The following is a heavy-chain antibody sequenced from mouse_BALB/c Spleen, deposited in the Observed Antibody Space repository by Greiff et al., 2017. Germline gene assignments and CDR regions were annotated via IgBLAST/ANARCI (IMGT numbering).Heavy chain of an antibody. Sequence: EVQVVESGAELVKPGASVKLSCTASGFNIKDTYMHWVKQRPEQGLEWIGRIDPANGNTKYDPKFQGKATITADTSSNTAYLQLSSLTSEDTAVYYCAKGITFMDYWGQGTSVTVSS. J-gene: IGHJ4*01. CDR1: GFNIKDTY. CDR2: IDPANGNT. CDR3: AKGITFMDY. D-gene: IGHD2-4*01. V-gene: IGHV14-3*02.